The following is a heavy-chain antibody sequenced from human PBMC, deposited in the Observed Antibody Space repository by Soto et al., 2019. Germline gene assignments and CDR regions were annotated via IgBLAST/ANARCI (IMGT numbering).Heavy chain of an antibody. V-gene: IGHV3-33*01. J-gene: IGHJ6*02. D-gene: IGHD6-6*01. CDR2: IWHDGSNK. Sequence: PGGSLRLSCAASGFTFSSYGMHWVRQAPGKGLEWVAVIWHDGSNKYYADSVKGRFTISRDNSKNTLYLQMNSLRAEDTAVYYCASSSITAARPAYYYGMDVWGQGTTVTVSS. CDR1: GFTFSSYG. CDR3: ASSSITAARPAYYYGMDV.